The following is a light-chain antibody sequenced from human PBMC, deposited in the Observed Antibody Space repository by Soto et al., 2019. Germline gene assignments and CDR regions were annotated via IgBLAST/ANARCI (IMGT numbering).Light chain of an antibody. V-gene: IGLV1-44*01. CDR2: SNN. CDR1: SSNIGGNT. CDR3: AAWDDSLNGPV. J-gene: IGLJ3*02. Sequence: QSVLTQPPSASGTPGQRVTISCSGSSSNIGGNTVNWYQQLPGTAPKLLIYSNNQRPSGVPDRFSGSKSGTSASLAISGLQSEDEDDYYCAAWDDSLNGPVFGGGTKLTVL.